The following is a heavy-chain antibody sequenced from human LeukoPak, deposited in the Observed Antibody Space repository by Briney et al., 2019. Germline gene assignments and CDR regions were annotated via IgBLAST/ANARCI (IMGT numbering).Heavy chain of an antibody. Sequence: ASVRVSCKGSGYTFTGYYMHCVRQAPGQGLEWMGWINPNSGGTNYAQNFQGRVTMTRDTSISTAYMELSRLRSDDTAVYYCARASGYSSSWYLRTYGMDVWGQGTTVTVSS. D-gene: IGHD6-13*01. J-gene: IGHJ6*02. CDR2: INPNSGGT. V-gene: IGHV1-2*02. CDR1: GYTFTGYY. CDR3: ARASGYSSSWYLRTYGMDV.